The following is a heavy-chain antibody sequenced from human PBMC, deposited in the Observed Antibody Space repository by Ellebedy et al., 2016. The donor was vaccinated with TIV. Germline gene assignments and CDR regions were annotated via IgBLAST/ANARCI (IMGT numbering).Heavy chain of an antibody. CDR1: GFTFRNYA. D-gene: IGHD3-10*01. CDR3: TKFRGVLWFEDVTEY. V-gene: IGHV3-23*01. J-gene: IGHJ1*01. Sequence: GESLKISCTASGFTFRNYAMGWARRAPGKGLEWVSALSGAGDIPFYSESVEGRFTISRDNSKHTLYLQLNSLRVEDTAIYYCTKFRGVLWFEDVTEYWGQGTRVTVSS. CDR2: LSGAGDIP.